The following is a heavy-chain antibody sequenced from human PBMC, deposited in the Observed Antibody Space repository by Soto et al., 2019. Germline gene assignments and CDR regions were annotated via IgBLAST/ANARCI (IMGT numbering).Heavy chain of an antibody. Sequence: PGGSLRLSCAASGFTFVTYGMHWVRQAPGKGLEWVAVISYDGSNKQYADSVKGRFTISRDNSKNTLYLQLNSLRAEDTAVYYCAKDQRGVPYSYGLDFWGQGTTVTVS. CDR1: GFTFVTYG. CDR2: ISYDGSNK. D-gene: IGHD6-25*01. J-gene: IGHJ6*02. CDR3: AKDQRGVPYSYGLDF. V-gene: IGHV3-30*18.